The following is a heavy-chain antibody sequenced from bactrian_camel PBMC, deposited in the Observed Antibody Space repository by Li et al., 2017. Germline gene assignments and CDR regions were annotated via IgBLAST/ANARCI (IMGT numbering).Heavy chain of an antibody. D-gene: IGHD2*01. CDR3: GGGWHTIY. J-gene: IGHJ4*01. V-gene: IGHV3S53*01. CDR1: GRTYSRKC. CDR2: ISTPSSRT. Sequence: HVQLVESGGGSVQAGGSLRLSCAASGRTYSRKCGAWFCQAPGKEREGVAAISTPSSRTYYADSVMGRFTISQDNAKNSVYLQMNSLRPEDTGLYYCGGGWHTIYWSQWTQVTVS.